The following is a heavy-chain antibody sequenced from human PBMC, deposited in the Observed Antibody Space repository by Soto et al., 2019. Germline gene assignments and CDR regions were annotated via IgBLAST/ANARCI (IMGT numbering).Heavy chain of an antibody. CDR3: ARGTAMVTVIDY. Sequence: PSETLSLTCTVSGGSVSSGSYYWSWIRQPPGKGLEWIGYIYYSGSTNYNPSLKSRVTISVDTSKNQFSLKLSSVTAAGTAVYYCARGTAMVTVIDYWGQGTLVTVSS. V-gene: IGHV4-61*01. J-gene: IGHJ4*02. D-gene: IGHD5-18*01. CDR2: IYYSGST. CDR1: GGSVSSGSYY.